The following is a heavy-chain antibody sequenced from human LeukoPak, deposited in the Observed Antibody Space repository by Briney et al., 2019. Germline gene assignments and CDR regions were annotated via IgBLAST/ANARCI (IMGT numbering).Heavy chain of an antibody. Sequence: PGGSLRLSCAVSGFIFSSNWMSWVRQAPGKGLEWVANIKQDGSERYYVDSVKGRFTISRDNAKNSLYLQMNSLRAEDTAVYYCARVLRYFDWLTDYFDYWGQGTVVTVSS. CDR1: GFIFSSNW. CDR3: ARVLRYFDWLTDYFDY. CDR2: IKQDGSER. J-gene: IGHJ4*02. V-gene: IGHV3-7*01. D-gene: IGHD3-9*01.